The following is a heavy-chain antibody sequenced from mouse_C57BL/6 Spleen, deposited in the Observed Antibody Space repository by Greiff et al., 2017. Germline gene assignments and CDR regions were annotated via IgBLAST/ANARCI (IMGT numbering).Heavy chain of an antibody. D-gene: IGHD1-1*01. CDR2: IRNKANGYTT. CDR3: ARFPHYYGSSYGYFDV. J-gene: IGHJ1*03. CDR1: GFTFTDYY. V-gene: IGHV7-3*01. Sequence: EVKLVESGGGLVQPGGSLSLSCAASGFTFTDYYMSWVRQPPGKALEWLGFIRNKANGYTTEYSASVKGRFTISRDNSQSILYLQMNALRAEDSATYYCARFPHYYGSSYGYFDVWGTGTTVTVSS.